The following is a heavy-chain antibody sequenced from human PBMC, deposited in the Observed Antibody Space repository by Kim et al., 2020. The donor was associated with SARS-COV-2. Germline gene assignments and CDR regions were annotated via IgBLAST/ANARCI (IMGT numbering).Heavy chain of an antibody. CDR3: ARVPLGSYSSSRYNWFDP. V-gene: IGHV1-69*01. J-gene: IGHJ5*02. D-gene: IGHD6-13*01. Sequence: QGRVTITADESTSTAYMELSSLRSEDTAVYYCARVPLGSYSSSRYNWFDPWGQGTLVTVSS.